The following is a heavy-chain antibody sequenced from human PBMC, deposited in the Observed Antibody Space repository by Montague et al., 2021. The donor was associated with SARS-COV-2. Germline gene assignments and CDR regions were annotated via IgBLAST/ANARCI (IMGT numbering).Heavy chain of an antibody. CDR1: GGSINYHY. CDR3: ARGDHPTTASWYLFDS. Sequence: SETLSLTCTVSGGSINYHYWHWLRQSAGKGLEWIGRIYSSGNTNSNPSLESRVIMSVDSSQNQFSLKLNSVTAADTAVYYCARGDHPTTASWYLFDSWGQGALVTVSS. CDR2: IYSSGNT. J-gene: IGHJ4*02. D-gene: IGHD6-13*01. V-gene: IGHV4-4*07.